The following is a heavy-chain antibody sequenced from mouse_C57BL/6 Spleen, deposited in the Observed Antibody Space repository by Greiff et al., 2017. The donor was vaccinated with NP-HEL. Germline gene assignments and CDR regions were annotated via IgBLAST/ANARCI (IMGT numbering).Heavy chain of an antibody. V-gene: IGHV1-69*01. CDR3: ARSYYYGSSYVGAMDY. D-gene: IGHD1-1*01. Sequence: QVQLQQSGAELVMPGASVKLSCKASGYTFTSYWMHWVKQRPGQGLEWIGEIDPSDSYTNSNQKFKGKATLTVDKSSSTAYMQLSSLTSEDSAVYYCARSYYYGSSYVGAMDYWGQGTSVTVSS. CDR2: IDPSDSYT. J-gene: IGHJ4*01. CDR1: GYTFTSYW.